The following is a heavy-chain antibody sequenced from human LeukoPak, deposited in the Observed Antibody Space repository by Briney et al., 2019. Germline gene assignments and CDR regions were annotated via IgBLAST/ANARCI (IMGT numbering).Heavy chain of an antibody. D-gene: IGHD4-17*01. Sequence: SVTVSCKATGGTFSCYAISWVRQAPGQGLEWMGRIIPILGIANYAQKFQGRVTITADKSTSTAYMELSSLRSEDTAVYYCARVHGDYYYYYGMDVWGQGTTVTVSS. J-gene: IGHJ6*02. CDR2: IIPILGIA. CDR3: ARVHGDYYYYYGMDV. V-gene: IGHV1-69*04. CDR1: GGTFSCYA.